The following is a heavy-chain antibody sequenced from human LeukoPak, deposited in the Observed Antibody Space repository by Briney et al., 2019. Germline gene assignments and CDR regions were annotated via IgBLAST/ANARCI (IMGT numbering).Heavy chain of an antibody. Sequence: ASVKVSCKASGGTLSSYSISWVRQAPAQGLEWMGGLIPVFGTSNYAQKFQGRVTITADKSASTAYMELSSLRSEDTAVYYCARPRFPYYRLSGADYYYMDVWGKGTTVTVSS. V-gene: IGHV1-69*06. J-gene: IGHJ6*03. CDR3: ARPRFPYYRLSGADYYYMDV. D-gene: IGHD3-10*01. CDR1: GGTLSSYS. CDR2: LIPVFGTS.